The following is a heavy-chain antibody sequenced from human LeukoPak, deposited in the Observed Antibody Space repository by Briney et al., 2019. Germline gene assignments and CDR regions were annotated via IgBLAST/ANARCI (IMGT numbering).Heavy chain of an antibody. Sequence: PGGPLRLSCAASGFTFTSYGFHWVRQAPGKGLEWVAVIWYDGSNKYYVDSVKGRFTISRDNSKNTLYLQMNSLTAEDTAVYYCAKDGSGGGWKWFDPWGQGTLVTVSS. CDR3: AKDGSGGGWKWFDP. D-gene: IGHD2-15*01. CDR1: GFTFTSYG. V-gene: IGHV3-33*06. J-gene: IGHJ5*02. CDR2: IWYDGSNK.